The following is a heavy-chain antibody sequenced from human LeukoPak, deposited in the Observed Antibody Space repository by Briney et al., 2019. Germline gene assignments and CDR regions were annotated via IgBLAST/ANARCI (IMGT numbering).Heavy chain of an antibody. D-gene: IGHD6-13*01. V-gene: IGHV3-30*14. CDR2: ISYDGSNK. CDR3: ARAGSSWSREDYFDY. CDR1: GFTFINYG. Sequence: GGSLRLSCAASGFTFINYGIHWVRQAPGKGLEWVAVISYDGSNKYYADSVKGRFTISRDNSKNTLYLQMNSLRAEDTAVYYCARAGSSWSREDYFDYWGQGTLVTVSS. J-gene: IGHJ4*02.